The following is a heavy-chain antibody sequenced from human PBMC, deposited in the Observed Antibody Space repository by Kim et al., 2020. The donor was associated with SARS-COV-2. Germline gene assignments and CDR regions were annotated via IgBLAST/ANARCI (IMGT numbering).Heavy chain of an antibody. Sequence: ASVKVSCKASGGTFSNYGISWVRQAPGQGLEWMGGIIPIFGTANYAQKFQGRVTITADESTSTAYMELSSLRSEDTAVYYCARENGGDDSIGGMDVWGQGTTVTVSS. CDR3: ARENGGDDSIGGMDV. CDR2: IIPIFGTA. D-gene: IGHD5-12*01. CDR1: GGTFSNYG. J-gene: IGHJ6*02. V-gene: IGHV1-69*13.